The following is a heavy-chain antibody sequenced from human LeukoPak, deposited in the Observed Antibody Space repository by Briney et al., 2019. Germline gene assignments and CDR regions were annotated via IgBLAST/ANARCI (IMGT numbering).Heavy chain of an antibody. CDR3: ARDRPTGASRVFVVQ. J-gene: IGHJ4*02. V-gene: IGHV3-21*06. D-gene: IGHD3-3*01. CDR2: MSSGSRYI. Sequence: NPGVSLRLSCTASGFTFSAYAMTWVRQAPGKGLEWISSMSSGSRYIYYADSVRGRFTISRDNTRNSLYLVMNNLRAEDTAIYYCARDRPTGASRVFVVQWGQGTPVTVS. CDR1: GFTFSAYA.